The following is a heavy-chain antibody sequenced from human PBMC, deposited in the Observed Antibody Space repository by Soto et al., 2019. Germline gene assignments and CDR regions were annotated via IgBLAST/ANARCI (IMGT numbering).Heavy chain of an antibody. CDR2: INHSGST. D-gene: IGHD3-10*01. V-gene: IGHV4-34*01. CDR3: ARGGGGLYGSGRCFDY. J-gene: IGHJ4*02. CDR1: GGSFSGYD. Sequence: SETLSLTCTVYGGSFSGYDWSWIRQPPGKGLEWIGVINHSGSTNYNPSLKSRITISVDTSKNQFSLNLSSVTAADTAVYYCARGGGGLYGSGRCFDYWGQGTLVTVSS.